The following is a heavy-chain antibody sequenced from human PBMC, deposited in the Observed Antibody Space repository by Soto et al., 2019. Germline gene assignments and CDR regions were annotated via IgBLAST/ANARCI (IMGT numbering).Heavy chain of an antibody. Sequence: QVQLVQSGAEVKKPGASVKVSCKASGDTFTGYYMHWVRQAPGQGLEWLGWINPNSEGTNYAQKFQGRVTMTRDTSISTAYMELSRLRFDDTAVYYCARDEYSSSWYEGDYWGQGTLVTVSS. V-gene: IGHV1-2*02. J-gene: IGHJ4*02. D-gene: IGHD6-13*01. CDR3: ARDEYSSSWYEGDY. CDR2: INPNSEGT. CDR1: GDTFTGYY.